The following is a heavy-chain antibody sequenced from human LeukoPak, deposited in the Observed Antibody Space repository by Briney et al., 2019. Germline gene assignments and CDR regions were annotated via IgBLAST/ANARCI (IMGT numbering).Heavy chain of an antibody. Sequence: PGRSLRLSCAASGFTFSSYAMHWVRQAPGKGLEWVAVISYDGSNKYYADSVKGRFTISRDNSKNTLYLQMNNLRAEDTAVYYCAREEPYCSSTSCYLGYGMDVWGKGTTVTVSS. CDR1: GFTFSSYA. D-gene: IGHD2-2*01. J-gene: IGHJ6*04. CDR3: AREEPYCSSTSCYLGYGMDV. CDR2: ISYDGSNK. V-gene: IGHV3-30*04.